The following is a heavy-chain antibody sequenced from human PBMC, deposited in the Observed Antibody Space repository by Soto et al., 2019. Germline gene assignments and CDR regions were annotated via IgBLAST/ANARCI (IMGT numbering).Heavy chain of an antibody. CDR3: ARGWGSGSYVAFDI. D-gene: IGHD3-10*01. J-gene: IGHJ3*02. V-gene: IGHV1-18*01. CDR2: ISAYNGNT. CDR1: GYTFISYG. Sequence: ASVKVSCKASGYTFISYGISWVRQAPGQGLEWMGWISAYNGNTNYAQKFQGWVTMTRDTSISTAYMELSRLRSDDTAVYYCARGWGSGSYVAFDIWGQGTMVTVSS.